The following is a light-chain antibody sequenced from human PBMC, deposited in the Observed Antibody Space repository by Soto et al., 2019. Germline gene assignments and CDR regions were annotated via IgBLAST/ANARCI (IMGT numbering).Light chain of an antibody. Sequence: DIQMTQSPSTLSASVGDRVTITCRASQIINRRLAWYQQKPGKAPNLLIYDASSLESGVPARFSGGGSGTEFTLTISSLQPDDFSTFYCQQYNNYPWTFGQGTKVEIK. CDR1: QIINRR. CDR3: QQYNNYPWT. V-gene: IGKV1-5*01. J-gene: IGKJ1*01. CDR2: DAS.